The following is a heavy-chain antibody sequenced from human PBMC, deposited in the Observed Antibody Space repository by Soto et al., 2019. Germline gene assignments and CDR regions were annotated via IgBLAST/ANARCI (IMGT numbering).Heavy chain of an antibody. CDR3: ARHVPHYYCSGSYWFDP. Sequence: SETLSLTCTVSGGSISSSSYYWGWIRQPPGKGLEWIGSIYYSGSTYYNPSLKSRVTISVDTSKNQFSLKLGSVTAAGTAVYYCARHVPHYYCSGSYWFDPWGQGTLVTVSS. J-gene: IGHJ5*02. D-gene: IGHD3-10*01. CDR2: IYYSGST. CDR1: GGSISSSSYY. V-gene: IGHV4-39*01.